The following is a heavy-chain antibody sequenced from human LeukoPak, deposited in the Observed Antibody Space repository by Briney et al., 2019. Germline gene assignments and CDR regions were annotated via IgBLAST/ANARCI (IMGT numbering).Heavy chain of an antibody. CDR1: GGSFSGYY. CDR3: ARGTHYLGY. V-gene: IGHV4-34*01. J-gene: IGHJ4*02. CDR2: INHSGST. Sequence: SETLPLTCAVYGGSFSGYYWSWIRQPPGKGLEWIGEINHSGSTNYNPSLKSRVTISVDTSKNQFSLKLSSVTAADTAVYYCARGTHYLGYWGQGTLVTVSS.